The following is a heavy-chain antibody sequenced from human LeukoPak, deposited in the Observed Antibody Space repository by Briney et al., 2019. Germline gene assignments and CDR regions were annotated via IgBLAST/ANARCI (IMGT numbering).Heavy chain of an antibody. CDR3: ARAHLWFGELLYGNAFDI. Sequence: SETPSLTCTVSGGSISSSSYYWGWIRQPPGKGLEWIGSIYYSGSTYYNPSLKSRVTISVDTSKNQFSLKLSSVTAADTAVYYCARAHLWFGELLYGNAFDIWGQGTMVTVSS. J-gene: IGHJ3*02. CDR1: GGSISSSSYY. CDR2: IYYSGST. V-gene: IGHV4-39*01. D-gene: IGHD3-10*01.